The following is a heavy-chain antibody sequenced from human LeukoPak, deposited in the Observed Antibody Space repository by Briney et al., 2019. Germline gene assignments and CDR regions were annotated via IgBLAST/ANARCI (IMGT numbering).Heavy chain of an antibody. CDR2: ISSNGGST. Sequence: GGSLRLSCSASGFTFSSYAMHWVHQAPGKGLEYISAISSNGGSTYYADSVKGRFTISRDNSKNTLYLQMSSLRAEDTAVYYCVKEGRKQWLGPSFDYWGQGTLVTVSS. D-gene: IGHD6-19*01. CDR3: VKEGRKQWLGPSFDY. V-gene: IGHV3-64D*06. CDR1: GFTFSSYA. J-gene: IGHJ4*02.